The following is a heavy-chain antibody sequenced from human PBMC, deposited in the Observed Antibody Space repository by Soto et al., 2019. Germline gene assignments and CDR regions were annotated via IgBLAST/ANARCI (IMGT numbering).Heavy chain of an antibody. V-gene: IGHV1-18*01. CDR3: ARSYSSSSYSSSWLDDY. CDR1: GYTFTSYG. CDR2: ISAYNGNT. J-gene: IGHJ4*02. D-gene: IGHD6-6*01. Sequence: QVQLVQSGAEVKKPGASVKVSCKASGYTFTSYGISWVRQAPGQGLEWMGWISAYNGNTNYAQKLQGRVTMTTDTSPSTAYMERRSLRSDDTAVYYCARSYSSSSYSSSWLDDYWGQGTLVTVSS.